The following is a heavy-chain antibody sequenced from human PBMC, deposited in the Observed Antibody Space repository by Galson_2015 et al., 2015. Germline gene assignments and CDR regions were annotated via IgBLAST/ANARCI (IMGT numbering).Heavy chain of an antibody. V-gene: IGHV1-46*04. Sequence: SVKVSCKASGYTFTNYLIQWVRQAPGQGLEWVGAINPSGAATFYAQKLQGRVTMTRDTPTSTVYVELSSLGSEDTAVYYCARERGGTYYFDYWGLGTLVTVSS. CDR2: INPSGAAT. CDR3: ARERGGTYYFDY. J-gene: IGHJ4*02. D-gene: IGHD3-10*01. CDR1: GYTFTNYL.